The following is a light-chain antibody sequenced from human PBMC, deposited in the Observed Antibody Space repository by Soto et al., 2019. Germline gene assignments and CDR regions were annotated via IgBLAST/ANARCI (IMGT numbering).Light chain of an antibody. J-gene: IGKJ1*01. CDR3: QQYTSYSRA. V-gene: IGKV1-5*01. CDR1: QSISHF. Sequence: DIQMTQSPSTLSASVGDRVTITCPASQSISHFLAWYQQKPGKVPKLLIYDASNLGSGVPSRFSGSGSGTDFTLTISGLQPDDFTTYYCQQYTSYSRAFGQGTKVDIK. CDR2: DAS.